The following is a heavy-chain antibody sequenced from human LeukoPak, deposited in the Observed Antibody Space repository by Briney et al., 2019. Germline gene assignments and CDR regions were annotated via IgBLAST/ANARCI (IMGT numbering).Heavy chain of an antibody. CDR2: ISYDGSQK. D-gene: IGHD6-19*01. CDR1: GFTFSSYV. J-gene: IGHJ4*02. CDR3: AKPVYSRGWYASTFDF. Sequence: GGSLRLSCAASGFTFSSYVMHWVRQAPGKGLEWVAVISYDGSQKYYADSVKGRFTISRDNSNDTLYLQMNSLTAEDTAVYYCAKPVYSRGWYASTFDFWGQGTLVTVSS. V-gene: IGHV3-30*18.